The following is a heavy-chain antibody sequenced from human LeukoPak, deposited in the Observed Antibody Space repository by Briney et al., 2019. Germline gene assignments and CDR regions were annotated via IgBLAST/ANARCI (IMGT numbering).Heavy chain of an antibody. J-gene: IGHJ4*02. Sequence: GASVKVSCKASGYTFTDHYMHWVRQPPGQGLEWVGWINPNSGGTNYAQKFQGRVTMTRDTSINTAYMGVSRLRSDDTAVYYCASIGGTSLEYWGQGTLVTVSS. CDR1: GYTFTDHY. CDR3: ASIGGTSLEY. V-gene: IGHV1-2*02. CDR2: INPNSGGT. D-gene: IGHD4-23*01.